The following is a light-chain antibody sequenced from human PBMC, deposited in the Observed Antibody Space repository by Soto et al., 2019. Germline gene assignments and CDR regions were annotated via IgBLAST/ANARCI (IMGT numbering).Light chain of an antibody. CDR3: QQRSNWPPIT. CDR1: QGISTY. J-gene: IGKJ5*01. V-gene: IGKV3-11*01. CDR2: GAS. Sequence: EIVLTQSPATLSLSPGERATVSCRASQGISTYLAWYQQKPGQAPRLLIYGASNRATGIPARFSGSGSGTDFTLAISSLEPEDFAVYYCQQRSNWPPITFGQGTRLENK.